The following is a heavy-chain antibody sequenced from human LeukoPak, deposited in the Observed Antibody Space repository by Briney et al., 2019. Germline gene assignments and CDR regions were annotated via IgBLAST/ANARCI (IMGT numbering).Heavy chain of an antibody. CDR2: ISSSGSTT. Sequence: GGSLRLSCAASGFTFSDYYMSWIRQAPGKGLERVSYISSSGSTTYYADSVKGRFTISRDKTKNSLYLQMNSLRAEDTAVYYCAREISGERTYYFDYWGQGTLVTVSS. D-gene: IGHD1-26*01. J-gene: IGHJ4*02. V-gene: IGHV3-11*01. CDR3: AREISGERTYYFDY. CDR1: GFTFSDYY.